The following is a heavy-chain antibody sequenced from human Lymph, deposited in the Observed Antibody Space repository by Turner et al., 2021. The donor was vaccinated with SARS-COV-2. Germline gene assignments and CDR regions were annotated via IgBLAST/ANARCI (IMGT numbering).Heavy chain of an antibody. V-gene: IGHV3-20*01. CDR2: INWNGGST. CDR1: GFTFYDYG. J-gene: IGHJ4*02. Sequence: EVQLVESGGGVLRPGGSLRLPCAASGFTFYDYGMSWVRQAPGRGLEWVSNINWNGGSTGYADSVKGRFTISRDNAKNSLYLQVNSLRAEDTALYHCARGTGAADYWGQGTLVTVSS. D-gene: IGHD7-27*01. CDR3: ARGTGAADY.